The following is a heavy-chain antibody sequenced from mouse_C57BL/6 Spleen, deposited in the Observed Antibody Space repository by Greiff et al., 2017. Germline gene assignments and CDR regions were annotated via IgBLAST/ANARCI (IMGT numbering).Heavy chain of an antibody. V-gene: IGHV1-7*01. D-gene: IGHD1-1*01. J-gene: IGHJ2*01. Sequence: QVQLQQSGAELAKPGASVKLSCKASGYTFTSYWMHWVKQRPGQGLEWIGYINPSSGYTRYNQKFKDKATLTADKSSSTAYMQLSSLTYEDSAVYYCASSDYCGTSYFDCWGQGTTRTVSS. CDR2: INPSSGYT. CDR3: ASSDYCGTSYFDC. CDR1: GYTFTSYW.